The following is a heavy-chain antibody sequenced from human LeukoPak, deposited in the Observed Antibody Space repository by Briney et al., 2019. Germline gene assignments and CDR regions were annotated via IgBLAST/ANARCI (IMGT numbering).Heavy chain of an antibody. CDR3: AKGGSYGEYFDY. Sequence: PGGSLRLSCAASGFTFSRYDMHWVRQAPGKGLEWVTFIRYDGSKKYYADSVKGRFTISRDNSKTTVYLQMNSLRAEDTAVYYCAKGGSYGEYFDYWGQGTLVTVSS. D-gene: IGHD4-17*01. J-gene: IGHJ4*02. CDR2: IRYDGSKK. CDR1: GFTFSRYD. V-gene: IGHV3-30*02.